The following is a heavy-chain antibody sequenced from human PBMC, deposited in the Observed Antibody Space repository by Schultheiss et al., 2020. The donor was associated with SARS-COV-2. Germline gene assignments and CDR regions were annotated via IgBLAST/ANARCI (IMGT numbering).Heavy chain of an antibody. V-gene: IGHV3-69-1*01. Sequence: GGSLRLSCAASGFTYTYDWMTWVRQAPGKGLEWVSSISSSSTIYYADSVKGRFTISRDNSKNTVYMQMNSLRVEDTAVYYCARVGRIAVSDAFDIWGQGTMVTVSS. CDR3: ARVGRIAVSDAFDI. CDR2: ISSSSTI. D-gene: IGHD6-19*01. CDR1: GFTYTYDW. J-gene: IGHJ3*02.